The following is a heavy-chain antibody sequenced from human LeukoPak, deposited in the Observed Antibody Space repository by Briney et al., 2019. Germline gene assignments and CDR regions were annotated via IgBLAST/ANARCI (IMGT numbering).Heavy chain of an antibody. V-gene: IGHV3-30-3*01. J-gene: IGHJ4*02. CDR1: GFTFSSYA. D-gene: IGHD3-3*01. CDR2: ISYDGSIK. CDR3: ARTIFGVVITAPYFDY. Sequence: GGSLRLSCAASGFTFSSYAMHWVCQAPGKGLEWVAVISYDGSIKYYADSVKGRFTISRDNSKNTLYLQMNSLRAEDTAVYYCARTIFGVVITAPYFDYWGQGTLVTVSS.